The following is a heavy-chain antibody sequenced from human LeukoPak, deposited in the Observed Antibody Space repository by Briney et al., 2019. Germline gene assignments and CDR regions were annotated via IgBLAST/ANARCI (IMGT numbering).Heavy chain of an antibody. Sequence: PSETLSLTCTVSGVSISSYYWSWIRQPAGKGLEWIGSIYHSGSTYYNPSLKSRVTISVDTSKNQFSLKLSSVTAADTAVYYCARGEWELLDPPHFDYWGQGTLVTVSS. CDR3: ARGEWELLDPPHFDY. V-gene: IGHV4-4*07. D-gene: IGHD1-26*01. CDR1: GVSISSYY. CDR2: IYHSGST. J-gene: IGHJ4*02.